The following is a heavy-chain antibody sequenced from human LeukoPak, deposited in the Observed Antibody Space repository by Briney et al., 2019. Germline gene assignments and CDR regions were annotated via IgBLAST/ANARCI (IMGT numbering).Heavy chain of an antibody. V-gene: IGHV4-59*08. CDR1: GGSISGHY. D-gene: IGHD3-22*01. Sequence: SETLSLTCTVSGGSISGHYWSWIRQPPGKELEWIGYVYYSGSTNYNPSLKSRVTISVDTSKNQFSLNLSSVTAADTAVYYCARPSRTGSGWDAFDIWGQGTMVTVSS. J-gene: IGHJ3*02. CDR2: VYYSGST. CDR3: ARPSRTGSGWDAFDI.